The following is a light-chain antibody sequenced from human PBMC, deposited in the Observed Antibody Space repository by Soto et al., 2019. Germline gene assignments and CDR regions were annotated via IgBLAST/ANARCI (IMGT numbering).Light chain of an antibody. V-gene: IGLV1-44*01. CDR3: AAWDDSLNGGV. CDR2: NIN. CDR1: SSNIGSNL. J-gene: IGLJ1*01. Sequence: QSVLTQPPSASGTPGQRVTISCSGSSSNIGSNLVNWYQQFPGTAPKLLIYNINQRPSGVPGRFSGSKSGTSASLAVSGLQSEDEADYYCAAWDDSLNGGVFGTGTKLTVL.